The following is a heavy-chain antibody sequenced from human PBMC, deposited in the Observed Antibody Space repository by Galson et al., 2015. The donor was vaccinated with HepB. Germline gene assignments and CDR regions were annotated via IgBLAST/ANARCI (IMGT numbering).Heavy chain of an antibody. D-gene: IGHD2-2*01. J-gene: IGHJ4*02. CDR1: GFTFSRYG. CDR3: AKVHPHVVPAAPDY. V-gene: IGHV3-30*18. Sequence: SLRLSCAASGFTFSRYGMHWVRQAPGKGLEWVAVISYDGSNKYYADSVKGRFTISRDNSKNTLYLQMNSLRAEDTAVYYCAKVHPHVVPAAPDYWGQGTLVTVSS. CDR2: ISYDGSNK.